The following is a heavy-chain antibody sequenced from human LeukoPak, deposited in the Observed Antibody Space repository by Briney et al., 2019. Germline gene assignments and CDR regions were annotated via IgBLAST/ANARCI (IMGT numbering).Heavy chain of an antibody. CDR2: INTDGSST. J-gene: IGHJ4*02. V-gene: IGHV3-74*01. Sequence: GGSLRLSCAASGFTFSNYWMHWVRQAPGKGLVWVSRINTDGSSTNYADSVKGRFTISRDNAKNTVYLQMNSLRAEDTAVYYCASDSSAYCLFDYWGQGTLVTVSS. CDR3: ASDSSAYCLFDY. CDR1: GFTFSNYW. D-gene: IGHD3-22*01.